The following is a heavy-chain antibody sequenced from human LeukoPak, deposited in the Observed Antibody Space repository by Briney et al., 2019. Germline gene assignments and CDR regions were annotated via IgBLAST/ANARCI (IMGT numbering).Heavy chain of an antibody. Sequence: GGSLRLSCAASGFTFSSYGMSWVRQAPGKGLEWVSAISGSGGSTYYADSVKGRFTISRDNSKNTLYLQMNSLRAEDTAVYYCAKGPYSGSYTYYFDYWGQGTLVTVSS. CDR2: ISGSGGST. CDR1: GFTFSSYG. D-gene: IGHD1-26*01. V-gene: IGHV3-23*01. CDR3: AKGPYSGSYTYYFDY. J-gene: IGHJ4*02.